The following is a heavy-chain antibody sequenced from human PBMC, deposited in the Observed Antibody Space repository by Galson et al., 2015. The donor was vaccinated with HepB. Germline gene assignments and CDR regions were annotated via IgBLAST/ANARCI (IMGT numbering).Heavy chain of an antibody. D-gene: IGHD6-19*01. CDR3: AKGHSSGWYYFDY. J-gene: IGHJ4*02. V-gene: IGHV3-23*01. Sequence: SLRLSCAASGFTFSSYAMTWVRQAPGKGLEWVSTISGSGGNTYYADSVKGRFTISRDNSKNTLYLQMNSLRAEDTAVYYCAKGHSSGWYYFDYWGQGTLVTVSS. CDR2: ISGSGGNT. CDR1: GFTFSSYA.